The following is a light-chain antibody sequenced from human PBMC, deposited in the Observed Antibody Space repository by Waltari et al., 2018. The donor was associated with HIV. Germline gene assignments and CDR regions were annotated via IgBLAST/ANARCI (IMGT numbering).Light chain of an antibody. J-gene: IGLJ2*01. CDR2: EDS. CDR1: ALPKKY. V-gene: IGLV3-10*01. CDR3: YSTDNSGHHRV. Sequence: SYELTQPPSVAVSPGQTARIPCTGDALPKKYDSWYQQKSGQAPVLVIYEDSKRPSGFPERFSGSSSGTTATLTISGAQVEDEADYYCYSTDNSGHHRVFGTGTKLTVL.